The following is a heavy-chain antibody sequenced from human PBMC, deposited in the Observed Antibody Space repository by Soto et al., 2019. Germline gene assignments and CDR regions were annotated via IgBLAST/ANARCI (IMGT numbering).Heavy chain of an antibody. Sequence: GASVKVSCKASGYSFTSLHFNWVRQATVQGLEWIGWMNPHSGDTGFAQRFQGRVTMTRNTSINTAYMVLRSLRSQDTAVCYCARGSPGPVDHWGQGTQVTVSS. CDR1: GYSFTSLH. CDR3: ARGSPGPVDH. V-gene: IGHV1-8*01. CDR2: MNPHSGDT. J-gene: IGHJ4*02. D-gene: IGHD3-10*01.